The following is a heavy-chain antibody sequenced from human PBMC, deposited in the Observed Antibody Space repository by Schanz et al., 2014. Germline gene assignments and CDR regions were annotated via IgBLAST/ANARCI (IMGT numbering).Heavy chain of an antibody. CDR2: ISSSSSYI. D-gene: IGHD3-16*01. CDR3: ARDYAGFDC. V-gene: IGHV3-11*06. CDR1: GFIFSDHY. Sequence: QVQLVESGGGLVKPGGSLRLSCVVSGFIFSDHYMSWIRQAPGKGLEWISYISSSSSYIYYADSMKGRFTISRDNAKNSLYLQMNSLRAEDTAVYYCARDYAGFDCWGQGTLVTVSS. J-gene: IGHJ4*02.